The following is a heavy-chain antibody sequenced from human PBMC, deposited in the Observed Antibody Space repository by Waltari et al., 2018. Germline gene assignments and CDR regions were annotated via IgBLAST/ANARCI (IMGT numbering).Heavy chain of an antibody. CDR3: AKEKRRGAFDI. V-gene: IGHV3-9*01. CDR1: GFTFDDYA. CDR2: IRWNSGSI. J-gene: IGHJ3*02. Sequence: EVQLVESGGGLVQPGRSLRLSCAASGFTFDDYAMHWVRQAPGKGLEWVSGIRWNSGSIGYADSVKGRFTISRDNAKNSLYLQMNSLRAEDTALYYCAKEKRRGAFDIWGQGTMVTVSS.